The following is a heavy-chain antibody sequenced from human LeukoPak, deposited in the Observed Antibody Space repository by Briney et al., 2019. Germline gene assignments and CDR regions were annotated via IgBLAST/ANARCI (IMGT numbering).Heavy chain of an antibody. Sequence: GGSLRLSCAAPGFTFSSYGMHWVRQAPGKGLEWVAFIRYDGSNKYYADSVKGRFTISRDNSKNTLYLQMNSLRAEDTAVYYCARYFNSNGYSSLRGDYWGQGTLVIVSS. V-gene: IGHV3-30*02. D-gene: IGHD3-22*01. CDR2: IRYDGSNK. CDR3: ARYFNSNGYSSLRGDY. J-gene: IGHJ4*02. CDR1: GFTFSSYG.